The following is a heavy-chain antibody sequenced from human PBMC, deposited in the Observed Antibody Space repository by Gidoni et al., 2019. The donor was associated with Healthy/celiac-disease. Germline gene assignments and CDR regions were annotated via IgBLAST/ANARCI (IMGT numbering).Heavy chain of an antibody. Sequence: QVQLQQWGAGLLKPSENLSLTCAVSGGSFSGSYWSWIRQPPGKGLEWIGEINQSGSTNYNPSLKSRVTISVDTSKNQFSLKLSSVTAADTAVYYCARFPYYYDSSGYYWGQGTLVTVSS. CDR1: GGSFSGSY. D-gene: IGHD3-22*01. V-gene: IGHV4-34*01. CDR2: INQSGST. CDR3: ARFPYYYDSSGYY. J-gene: IGHJ4*02.